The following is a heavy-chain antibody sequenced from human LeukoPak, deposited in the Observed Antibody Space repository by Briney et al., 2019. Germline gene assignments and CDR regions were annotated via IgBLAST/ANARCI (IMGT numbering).Heavy chain of an antibody. CDR3: AKDLKVVPAAMGLDY. D-gene: IGHD2-2*01. J-gene: IGHJ4*02. CDR2: LRYDGTNK. Sequence: GGSLRLSCAASGFTFSNYGMHWVRQAPGKGLEWVAFLRYDGTNKYYADSVKGRFTISRDNSKNTLYLQMNSLRAEDTAVYYCAKDLKVVPAAMGLDYWGQGTLVTVSS. V-gene: IGHV3-30*02. CDR1: GFTFSNYG.